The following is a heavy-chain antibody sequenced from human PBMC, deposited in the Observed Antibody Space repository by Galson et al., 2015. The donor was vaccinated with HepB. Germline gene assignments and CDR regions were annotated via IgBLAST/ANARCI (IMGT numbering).Heavy chain of an antibody. CDR3: ARVSHGGNHAFDI. CDR1: GFTFSNYY. CDR2: ISSSGSTI. V-gene: IGHV3-11*01. Sequence: SLRLSCAASGFTFSNYYMSWIRQAPGKGLEWVSYISSSGSTIYYADSVKGRFTISRDNAKNSLYLQMNSLRAEDTAVYYCARVSHGGNHAFDIWGQGTMVTVSS. D-gene: IGHD4-23*01. J-gene: IGHJ3*02.